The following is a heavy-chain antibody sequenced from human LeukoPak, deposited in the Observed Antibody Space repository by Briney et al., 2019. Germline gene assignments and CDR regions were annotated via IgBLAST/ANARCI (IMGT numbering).Heavy chain of an antibody. J-gene: IGHJ4*02. Sequence: PGGSLRLSCAASGFTFSSYDMHWVRHATGKGLEWVSAIGTAGDTYYPGSVKGRFTISRENAKNSLYLQMNSLRAGDTAVYYCARDDCSGGSCHGLWGQGTLVTVSS. CDR3: ARDDCSGGSCHGL. D-gene: IGHD2-15*01. V-gene: IGHV3-13*01. CDR1: GFTFSSYD. CDR2: IGTAGDT.